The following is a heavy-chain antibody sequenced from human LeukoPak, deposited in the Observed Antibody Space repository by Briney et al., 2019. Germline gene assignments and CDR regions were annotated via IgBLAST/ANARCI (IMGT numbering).Heavy chain of an antibody. CDR1: GDSISRHY. V-gene: IGHV4-59*11. D-gene: IGHD3-9*01. CDR2: IYYSGHS. CDR3: AIGDPTRALVT. Sequence: SETLSLTCIVSGDSISRHYWSWIRQPPGKGLEWIGYIYYSGHSDYNPSLKSRVTISVDTSKTQFSLRLTSVTAADTAVYFCAIGDPTRALVTWGQGTLVTVSS. J-gene: IGHJ4*02.